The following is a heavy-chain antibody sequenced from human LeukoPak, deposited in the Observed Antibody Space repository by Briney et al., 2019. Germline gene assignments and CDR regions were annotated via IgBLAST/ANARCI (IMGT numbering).Heavy chain of an antibody. J-gene: IGHJ4*02. Sequence: PGRSLRLSCAAAGFTFDDYAMHWVRQAPGKGLEWVSGISWNSGNIGYADSVKGRFTISRDNAKNSLYLQMNSLRAEDTALYYCAKGRYDSSGYLYYFDYWGQGTLVTVSS. CDR2: ISWNSGNI. D-gene: IGHD3-22*01. CDR1: GFTFDDYA. V-gene: IGHV3-9*01. CDR3: AKGRYDSSGYLYYFDY.